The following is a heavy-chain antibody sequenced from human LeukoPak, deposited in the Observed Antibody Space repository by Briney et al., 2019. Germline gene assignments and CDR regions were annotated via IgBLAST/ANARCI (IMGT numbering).Heavy chain of an antibody. V-gene: IGHV1-2*02. CDR3: ARAAYMITFGGVIVGY. CDR2: INPNSGGT. CDR1: GYTFTSYY. Sequence: ASVKVSCKASGYTFTSYYMHWVRQAPGQGLEWMGWINPNSGGTNYAQKFQGKVTMTRDTSISTAYMELSRLRSDDTAVYYCARAAYMITFGGVIVGYWGQGTLVTVSS. D-gene: IGHD3-16*02. J-gene: IGHJ4*02.